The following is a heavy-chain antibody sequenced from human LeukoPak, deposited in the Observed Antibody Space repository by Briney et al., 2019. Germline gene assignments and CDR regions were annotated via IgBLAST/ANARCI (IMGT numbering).Heavy chain of an antibody. CDR2: IKEVGSEK. V-gene: IGHV3-7*01. CDR3: ARAGK. J-gene: IGHJ4*02. CDR1: GFTFSGYW. Sequence: GGSLRLSCAASGFTFSGYWMSWVRQAPGKGPEWVANIKEVGSEKSHVDSVEGRFTISRDNAKNSLYLQMNSLRAEDTAVYYCARAGKWGQGTLVTVSS.